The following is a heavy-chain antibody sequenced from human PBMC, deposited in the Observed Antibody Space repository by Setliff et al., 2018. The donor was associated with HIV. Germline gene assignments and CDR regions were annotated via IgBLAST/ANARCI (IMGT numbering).Heavy chain of an antibody. CDR3: AGKSISSGYDYSED. V-gene: IGHV4-34*01. J-gene: IGHJ4*02. D-gene: IGHD5-12*01. CDR1: GGSFSGYY. CDR2: INHSGST. Sequence: SSETLSLTCAVYGGSFSGYYWSWIRQPPGKGLEWIGEINHSGSTNYNPSLKSRVTISVDTSKNQFSLKLSSVTAADTAVYYCAGKSISSGYDYSEDWGQGTLVTVSS.